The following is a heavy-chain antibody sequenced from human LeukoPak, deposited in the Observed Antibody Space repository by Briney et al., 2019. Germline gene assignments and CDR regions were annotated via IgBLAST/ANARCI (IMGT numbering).Heavy chain of an antibody. D-gene: IGHD4-17*01. CDR2: IRYDGSNK. V-gene: IGHV3-30*02. J-gene: IGHJ4*02. Sequence: GGSLRLSCAASGFTFSNYGMHWVRQAPGKGLEWVSFIRYDGSNKYYADSVKGRFTISRDNSKNTLYLQMNSLRAVDTAVYYCAKGHDYGDYTLDYWGQGTLVTVSS. CDR3: AKGHDYGDYTLDY. CDR1: GFTFSNYG.